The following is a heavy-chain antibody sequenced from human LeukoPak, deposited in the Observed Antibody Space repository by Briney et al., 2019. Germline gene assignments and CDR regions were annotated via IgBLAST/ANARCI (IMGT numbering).Heavy chain of an antibody. CDR3: AKRVEYSSSSGGYFDY. V-gene: IGHV3-9*01. D-gene: IGHD6-6*01. CDR2: ISWNSGSI. J-gene: IGHJ4*02. CDR1: GFTFDDYA. Sequence: PGRSPRLSCAASGFTFDDYAMSWVRQAPGKGLEWVSGISWNSGSIGYADSVKGRFTISRDNAKNTLYLQMNSLRAEDTAVYYCAKRVEYSSSSGGYFDYWGQGTLVTVSS.